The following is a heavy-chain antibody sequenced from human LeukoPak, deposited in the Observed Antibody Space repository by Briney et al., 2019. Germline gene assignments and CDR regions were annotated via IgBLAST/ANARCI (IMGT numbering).Heavy chain of an antibody. CDR2: IIPILGIA. D-gene: IGHD3-16*01. Sequence: EASVKVSCKASGGTFSSYAISWVRQAPGQGLEWMGRIIPILGIANYAQKFQGRVTITADKSTSTAYMELSSLRSEDTAVYYCARATGDQNFDYWGQGTLVTVYS. CDR3: ARATGDQNFDY. CDR1: GGTFSSYA. J-gene: IGHJ4*02. V-gene: IGHV1-69*04.